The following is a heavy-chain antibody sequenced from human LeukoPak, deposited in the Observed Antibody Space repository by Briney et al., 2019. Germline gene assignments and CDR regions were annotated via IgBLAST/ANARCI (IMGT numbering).Heavy chain of an antibody. V-gene: IGHV3-23*01. D-gene: IGHD1-26*01. Sequence: HPGGSLRLSCAASGFTFSSYAMSWVRQAPGKGLEWVSAISGSGGSTYYADSVKGRFTISRDNSKNTLYLQMNSLRAEDTAVYYCAKAQMGATTLYFDYWGQGTLVTVSS. CDR1: GFTFSSYA. CDR2: ISGSGGST. J-gene: IGHJ4*02. CDR3: AKAQMGATTLYFDY.